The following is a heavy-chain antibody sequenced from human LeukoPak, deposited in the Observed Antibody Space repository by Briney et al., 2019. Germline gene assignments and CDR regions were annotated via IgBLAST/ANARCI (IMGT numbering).Heavy chain of an antibody. CDR1: GGSINSYY. V-gene: IGHV4-59*01. J-gene: IGHJ6*02. Sequence: PSETLSLTCSVSGGSINSYYWSWIRQPPGKGLEWLGYIYYSGSTKYNPSLKSRISISVDTSKNQFSLKLSSVTAADTAVYYCARFPVLQALYGMDVWGQGTTVTVSS. D-gene: IGHD4-11*01. CDR3: ARFPVLQALYGMDV. CDR2: IYYSGST.